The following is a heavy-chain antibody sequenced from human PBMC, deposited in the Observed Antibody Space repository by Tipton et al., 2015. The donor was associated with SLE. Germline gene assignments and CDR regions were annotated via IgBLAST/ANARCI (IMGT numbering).Heavy chain of an antibody. J-gene: IGHJ4*02. Sequence: TLSLTCAVYGGSFKNFYWSWIRQSPGKALEWIAYINYSGSTNYNPSLKSRVTMSVDTSKNQFSLKLSSVTAADTAVYYCARRRGSSWYEDYFDYWGQGTLVTVSS. CDR2: INYSGST. CDR3: ARRRGSSWYEDYFDY. D-gene: IGHD6-13*01. V-gene: IGHV4-59*01. CDR1: GGSFKNFY.